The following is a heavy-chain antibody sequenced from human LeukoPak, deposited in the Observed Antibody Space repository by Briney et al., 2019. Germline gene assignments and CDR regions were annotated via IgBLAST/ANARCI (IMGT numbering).Heavy chain of an antibody. CDR2: ISPSGDIT. CDR3: AKDDAWLRFGE. D-gene: IGHD3-10*01. Sequence: GGSLRLSCAVSGFTFSNHGMNWVRQAPGKGLEWVSGISPSGDITSYADSVKGRFTISRDNSKNTLYLEVISLTAEDTAVYYCAKDDAWLRFGEWSQGTLVTVSS. CDR1: GFTFSNHG. J-gene: IGHJ4*02. V-gene: IGHV3-23*01.